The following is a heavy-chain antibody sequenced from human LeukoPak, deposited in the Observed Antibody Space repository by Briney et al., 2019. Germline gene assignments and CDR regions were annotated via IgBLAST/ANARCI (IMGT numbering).Heavy chain of an antibody. V-gene: IGHV3-30-3*01. Sequence: HPGGSLRLSCAASGFTFSSYAMHWVRQAPGKGLEWVAVISYDGSNKYYADSVKGRFTISRDNSKNTLYLQMNSLRAEDTAVYYCASTSPNYSWGQGTLVTVSS. CDR1: GFTFSSYA. D-gene: IGHD2-2*01. CDR2: ISYDGSNK. J-gene: IGHJ4*02. CDR3: ASTSPNYS.